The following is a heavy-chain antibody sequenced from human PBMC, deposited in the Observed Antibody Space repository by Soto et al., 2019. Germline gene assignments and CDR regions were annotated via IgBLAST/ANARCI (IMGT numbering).Heavy chain of an antibody. CDR1: GGSVSSGSYY. Sequence: SKTLSLTCTVSGGSVSSGSYYWSWIRQPPGKGLEWIGYIYYSGSTNYNPSLKSRVTISADTSKNQFSLKLSSVTAADTAVYYCARDGQYGSGGSCYPNWFDHWGQGNLVTVVS. CDR3: ARDGQYGSGGSCYPNWFDH. J-gene: IGHJ5*02. D-gene: IGHD2-15*01. V-gene: IGHV4-61*01. CDR2: IYYSGST.